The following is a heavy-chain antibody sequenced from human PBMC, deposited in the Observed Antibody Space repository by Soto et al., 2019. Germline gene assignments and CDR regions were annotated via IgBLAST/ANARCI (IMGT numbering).Heavy chain of an antibody. Sequence: GSLRLSCAASGFTVSSNYMSWVRQAPGKGLEWVSIIHSGGSIFYADSVKGRFSISRDNSKNTLYLQMNSLRAEDTAMYYCARSLNDHGDYGSHYWGQGTLVTVSS. CDR2: IHSGGSI. D-gene: IGHD4-17*01. CDR3: ARSLNDHGDYGSHY. J-gene: IGHJ4*02. CDR1: GFTVSSNY. V-gene: IGHV3-66*01.